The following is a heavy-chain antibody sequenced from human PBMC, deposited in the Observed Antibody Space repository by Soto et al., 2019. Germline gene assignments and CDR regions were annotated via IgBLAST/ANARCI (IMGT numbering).Heavy chain of an antibody. CDR1: GGSFSGYY. CDR2: INHSGSA. D-gene: IGHD1-26*01. V-gene: IGHV4-34*01. CDR3: ARVRRATGWFDP. J-gene: IGHJ5*02. Sequence: SETLSLTCAVYGGSFSGYYWSWIRQPPGKGLEWIGEINHSGSANYNPSLKSRVTISVDTSKNQFSLKLSSVTAADTAVYYCARVRRATGWFDPWGQGTLVTVSS.